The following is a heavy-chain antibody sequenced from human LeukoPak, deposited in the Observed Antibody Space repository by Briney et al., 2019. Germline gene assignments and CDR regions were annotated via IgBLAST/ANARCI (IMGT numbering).Heavy chain of an antibody. CDR1: GGSISTYY. J-gene: IGHJ4*02. D-gene: IGHD2-2*01. CDR3: ARLGYCASTSCYPFDY. V-gene: IGHV4-59*01. Sequence: SETLSLTCTVSGGSISTYYWSWIRQPPGKGLEWIGYIYYSGRTNYNPSLKSRVTISVDTSKNQFSLKLSSLTAADTAVYYCARLGYCASTSCYPFDYWGQGTLVTVSS. CDR2: IYYSGRT.